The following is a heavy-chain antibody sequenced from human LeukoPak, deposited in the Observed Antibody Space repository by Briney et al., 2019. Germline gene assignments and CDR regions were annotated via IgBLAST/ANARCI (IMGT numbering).Heavy chain of an antibody. CDR3: ARDCLQQRLVHYYYYGMDV. CDR2: ISAYNGNT. CDR1: GYTFTSYG. J-gene: IGHJ6*02. D-gene: IGHD6-13*01. V-gene: IGHV1-18*01. Sequence: ASVKVSCKASGYTFTSYGISWVRQAPGQGLEWMGWISAYNGNTNYAQKLQGRVTMTTDTSTSTAYMELRSLRSDDTAVYYCARDCLQQRLVHYYYYGMDVWGQGTTVTVSS.